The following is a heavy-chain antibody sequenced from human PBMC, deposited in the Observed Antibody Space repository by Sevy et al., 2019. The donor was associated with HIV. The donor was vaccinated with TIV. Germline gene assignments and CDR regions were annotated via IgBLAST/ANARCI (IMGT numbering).Heavy chain of an antibody. CDR2: IYSAGTT. Sequence: GGSLRLSCVASGLTVGSLSINWVRQAPGKGLEWVSLIYSAGTTFYSDSVKGRFTISRYNSNNTLDLHMNRLRAEDTAIYYCARIKGASSSYAMDVWGQGTTVTVSS. CDR3: ARIKGASSSYAMDV. CDR1: GLTVGSLS. D-gene: IGHD2-2*01. J-gene: IGHJ6*02. V-gene: IGHV3-53*01.